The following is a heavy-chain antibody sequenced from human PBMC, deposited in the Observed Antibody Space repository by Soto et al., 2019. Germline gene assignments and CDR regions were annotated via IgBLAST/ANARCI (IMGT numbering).Heavy chain of an antibody. CDR3: ARDGNLSSSYGDFDY. D-gene: IGHD6-6*01. J-gene: IGHJ4*01. CDR2: IIPLFSTT. Sequence: QVELVQSGAEVQKPGSSVRVSCKASGGAFNNYGFTWVRQASGQGLEWMGQIIPLFSTTHYAQKFQGRVSITADGSTSTVHMELSSLTSEDKAVYYCARDGNLSSSYGDFDYWGHGTLVIVSS. V-gene: IGHV1-69*01. CDR1: GGAFNNYG.